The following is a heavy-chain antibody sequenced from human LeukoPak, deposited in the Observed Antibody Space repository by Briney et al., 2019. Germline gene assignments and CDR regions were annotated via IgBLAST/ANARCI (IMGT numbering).Heavy chain of an antibody. V-gene: IGHV4-59*08. CDR2: IYYSGST. CDR3: ARSSVVVPTRLWYFDY. CDR1: GGSISSYY. D-gene: IGHD2-2*01. J-gene: IGHJ4*02. Sequence: SETLSLTCTVSGGSISSYYWSWIRQPPGKGLEWIGYIYYSGSTNYNPSLKSRVTISVDTSKSQFSLKLSSVTAADTAVYYCARSSVVVPTRLWYFDYWGQGTLVTVSS.